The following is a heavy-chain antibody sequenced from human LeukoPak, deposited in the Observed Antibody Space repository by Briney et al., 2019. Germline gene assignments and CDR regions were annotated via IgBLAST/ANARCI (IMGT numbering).Heavy chain of an antibody. J-gene: IGHJ4*02. D-gene: IGHD6-13*01. CDR3: ARLRPSIGAAGTFDY. CDR2: IYASGST. V-gene: IGHV4-4*07. CDR1: GDSINSYY. Sequence: SETLSLTCNVSGDSINSYYWNWIRQPAGKGLEWIGRIYASGSTKYNPSLKSRVTMSVDTSKNQFSLKLSSVTAADTAVYYCARLRPSIGAAGTFDYWGQGTLVTVSS.